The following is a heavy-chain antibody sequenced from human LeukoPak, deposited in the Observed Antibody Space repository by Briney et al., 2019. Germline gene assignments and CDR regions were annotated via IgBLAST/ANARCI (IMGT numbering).Heavy chain of an antibody. Sequence: SQTLSLTCTVSGVSISSGGYYWSWIRQHPGKGLEWNGYIYYSGSTYYNPSLKSRVTISVDTSKNQFSLKLSSVTAADTAVYYCARDSPRGYCSGGSCYSGFDYWGQGTLVTVSS. V-gene: IGHV4-31*03. CDR3: ARDSPRGYCSGGSCYSGFDY. J-gene: IGHJ4*02. CDR1: GVSISSGGYY. CDR2: IYYSGST. D-gene: IGHD2-15*01.